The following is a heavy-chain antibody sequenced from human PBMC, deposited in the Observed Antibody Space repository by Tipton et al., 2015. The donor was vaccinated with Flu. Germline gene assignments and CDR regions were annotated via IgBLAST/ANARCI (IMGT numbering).Heavy chain of an antibody. J-gene: IGHJ4*02. D-gene: IGHD5-18*01. Sequence: GLVKPSETLSLTCGVSGDSIRSSNYYWGWIRQPPGKGLEWIGNTFHSGNTYLNPSLKSRVTISIDTSKNQFSLKLSSVTAADTAVYYCARGPDGYSYGYYPLDYWGQGTLVTVSS. CDR2: TFHSGNT. CDR3: ARGPDGYSYGYYPLDY. V-gene: IGHV4-39*07. CDR1: GDSIRSSNYY.